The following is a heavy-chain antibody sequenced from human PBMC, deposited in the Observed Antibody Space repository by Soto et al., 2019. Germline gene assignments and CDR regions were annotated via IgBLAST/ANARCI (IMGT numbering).Heavy chain of an antibody. J-gene: IGHJ3*02. CDR2: ISGSGGST. Sequence: GGSLRLSCAASGFTFSSYAMSWVRQAPGKGLDWVSAISGSGGSTYYADSVKGRFTISRDNSKNTLYLQMNSLRAEDTAVYYCAKCGAYYYGSGSPLDAFDIWGQGTMVTVSS. CDR3: AKCGAYYYGSGSPLDAFDI. D-gene: IGHD3-10*01. V-gene: IGHV3-23*01. CDR1: GFTFSSYA.